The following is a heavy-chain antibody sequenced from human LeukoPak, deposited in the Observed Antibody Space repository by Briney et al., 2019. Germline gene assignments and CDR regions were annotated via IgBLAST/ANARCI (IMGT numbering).Heavy chain of an antibody. CDR2: IYTNGGST. CDR1: GFTLSNYA. V-gene: IGHV3-64*01. CDR3: ARDVGSSPEIFQY. D-gene: IGHD6-13*01. J-gene: IGHJ1*01. Sequence: GESLKISCTASGFTLSNYALHWVRQAPGKGLEYVSGIYTNGGSTYYANSVKGRFTISRDNSKNTLYLQMGSLRPEDMAVYYCARDVGSSPEIFQYWGPGTLVTVSS.